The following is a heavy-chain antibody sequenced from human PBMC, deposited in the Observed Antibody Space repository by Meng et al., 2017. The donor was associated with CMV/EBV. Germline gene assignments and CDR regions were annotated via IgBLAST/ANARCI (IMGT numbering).Heavy chain of an antibody. CDR2: ISSSSSYI. D-gene: IGHD3-3*01. J-gene: IGHJ6*02. V-gene: IGHV3-21*01. CDR1: GFTFSSYS. CDR3: ARARYYDFWSGYYDPNYYYYGMDV. Sequence: GESLKISCAASGFTFSSYSMNWVRQAPGKGLEWVSSISSSSSYIYYADSVKGRFTISRDNAKNSLYLQMNSLRAEDTDVYYCARARYYDFWSGYYDPNYYYYGMDVWGQGTTVTVSS.